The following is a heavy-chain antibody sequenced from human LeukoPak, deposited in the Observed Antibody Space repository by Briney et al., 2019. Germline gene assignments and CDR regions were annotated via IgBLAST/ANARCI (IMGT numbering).Heavy chain of an antibody. D-gene: IGHD3-22*01. V-gene: IGHV3-43D*04. CDR1: GFTFDDYA. Sequence: PGGSLRLSCAASGFTFDDYAMHWVRQAPGKGLEWVSLISWGGGSTYYADSVKGRFTISRDNSKNSLYLQMNSLRAEDTALYYCAKGGDYDSSGYYHFQHWGQGTLVTVSS. CDR2: ISWGGGST. CDR3: AKGGDYDSSGYYHFQH. J-gene: IGHJ1*01.